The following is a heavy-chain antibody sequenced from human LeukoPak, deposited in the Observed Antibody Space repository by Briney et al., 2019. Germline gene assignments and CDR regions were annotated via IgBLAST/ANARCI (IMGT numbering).Heavy chain of an antibody. J-gene: IGHJ6*03. V-gene: IGHV4-61*02. D-gene: IGHD2-2*01. CDR2: IYTSGST. CDR1: GGSISSGSYY. Sequence: PSETLSLTCTVSGGSISSGSYYWSWIRQPAGKGLEWVGRIYTSGSTNYNPSLKSRVTISVDTSKNQFSLKLSSVTAADTAVYYCARDSVNIVVVPAAIVDPYYYYMDVWGKGTTVTVSS. CDR3: ARDSVNIVVVPAAIVDPYYYYMDV.